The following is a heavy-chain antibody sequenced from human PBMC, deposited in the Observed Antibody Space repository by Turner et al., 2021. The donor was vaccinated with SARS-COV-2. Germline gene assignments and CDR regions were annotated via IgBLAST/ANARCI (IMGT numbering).Heavy chain of an antibody. CDR3: ARCGGDCSSQGVVPDY. V-gene: IGHV3-30-3*01. CDR2: ISHDATTK. Sequence: QVQLVESGGGVVQPGRSLRLSCLASGFSFSNYAMHWLRRAPGKGLEWVAVISHDATTKHYAESVKGRFTISRDNSKNTLFLQMDSLRGEDTALFHCARCGGDCSSQGVVPDYWGQGTLVIVSS. CDR1: GFSFSNYA. D-gene: IGHD2-21*02. J-gene: IGHJ4*02.